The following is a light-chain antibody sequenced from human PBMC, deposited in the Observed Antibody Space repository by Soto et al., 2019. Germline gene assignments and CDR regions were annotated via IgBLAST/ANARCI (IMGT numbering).Light chain of an antibody. J-gene: IGKJ1*01. CDR3: QQRSNWPPWT. CDR2: DAS. Sequence: EIVLTQSPATLSLSPGERATLSCRASQSVSSYLAWYQQKPGQAPMLLIYDASNQATGLPARFSGSGCGTDFTLPISSLEPEDFAVYYCQQRSNWPPWTFGQGTKVEIK. CDR1: QSVSSY. V-gene: IGKV3-11*01.